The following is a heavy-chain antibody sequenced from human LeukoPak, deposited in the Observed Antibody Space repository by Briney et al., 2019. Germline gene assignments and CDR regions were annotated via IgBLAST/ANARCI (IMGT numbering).Heavy chain of an antibody. J-gene: IGHJ5*02. V-gene: IGHV3-30*18. CDR2: ISYDGSNK. D-gene: IGHD3-22*01. CDR3: AKDPYTRYDSSGYYYFVGWFDP. Sequence: PGGSLRLSCAASGFTFSSYGMHWVRQAPGKGLEWVAVISYDGSNKYYADSVKGRFTISRDNSKNTLYLQMNSLRAEDTAVYYCAKDPYTRYDSSGYYYFVGWFDPWGQGTLVTVSS. CDR1: GFTFSSYG.